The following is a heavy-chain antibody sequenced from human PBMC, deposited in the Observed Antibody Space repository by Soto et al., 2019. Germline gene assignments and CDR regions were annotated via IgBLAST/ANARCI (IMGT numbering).Heavy chain of an antibody. CDR2: INAGNGNT. CDR3: ARGGGYSYGYGGGVDY. D-gene: IGHD5-18*01. CDR1: GYTFTSYA. Sequence: VASVKVSCKASGYTFTSYAMHWVRQAPGQRLEWMGWINAGNGNTKYSQKFQGRVTITRDTSASTAYMELSSLRSEDTAVYYCARGGGYSYGYGGGVDYWGQGTLVTVSS. V-gene: IGHV1-3*01. J-gene: IGHJ4*02.